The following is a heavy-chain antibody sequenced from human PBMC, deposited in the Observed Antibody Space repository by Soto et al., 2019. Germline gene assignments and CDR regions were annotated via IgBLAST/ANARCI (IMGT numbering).Heavy chain of an antibody. CDR3: ARGYCSSTICYIWDNWFDP. CDR1: GGSISSYY. Sequence: QVQLQESGPGLVKPPETLSLTCTVSGGSISSYYWSWIRQPPGKGLEWIGYIYYSGRTNYNPSLKSRVTISVDTSKNQFSLKLSSVTAADTAVSYCARGYCSSTICYIWDNWFDPWGQGTLVTVSS. CDR2: IYYSGRT. D-gene: IGHD2-2*02. J-gene: IGHJ5*02. V-gene: IGHV4-59*01.